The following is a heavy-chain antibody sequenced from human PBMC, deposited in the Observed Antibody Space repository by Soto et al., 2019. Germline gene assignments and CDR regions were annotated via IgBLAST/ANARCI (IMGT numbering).Heavy chain of an antibody. CDR2: INAGNGNT. CDR1: GYTFTSYA. J-gene: IGHJ5*02. CDR3: ARDPLPNAYCISTFCYRLPWFDP. Sequence: ASVKVSCKASGYTFTSYAMHCVRQAPGQRLEWMGWINAGNGNTKYSQKFQGRVTITRDTSASTAYMELNSLRAEDTAVYYCARDPLPNAYCISTFCYRLPWFDPWGQGALVTVSS. V-gene: IGHV1-3*01. D-gene: IGHD2-2*01.